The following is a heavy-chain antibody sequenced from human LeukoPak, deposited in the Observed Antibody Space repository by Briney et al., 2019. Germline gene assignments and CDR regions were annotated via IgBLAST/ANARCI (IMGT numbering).Heavy chain of an antibody. D-gene: IGHD2-2*01. J-gene: IGHJ6*03. V-gene: IGHV1-69*05. CDR2: IIPIFGTA. Sequence: SVKVSCKASGGTFSSYAISWVRQAPGQGLEWMGGIIPIFGTANYAQKFQGRVTITTDESTSTAYMELSSLRSEDTAVYYCASSQLIPNYYYYYMDVWGKGTTVTVSS. CDR1: GGTFSSYA. CDR3: ASSQLIPNYYYYYMDV.